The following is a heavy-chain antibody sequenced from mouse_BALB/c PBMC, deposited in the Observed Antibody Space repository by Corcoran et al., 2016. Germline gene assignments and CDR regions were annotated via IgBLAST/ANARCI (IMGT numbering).Heavy chain of an antibody. V-gene: IGHV1S136*01. D-gene: IGHD2-1*01. J-gene: IGHJ2*01. Sequence: EVQLQQSGPELVKPGASVKMSCKASGYTFTSYVIHWVKQKPGQALEWIGYIYPYNDGIKYNEKFKGKATLTSDKSSSTAYMGLNSLTSEDSAVYYCAREVPGGNPFDYWGQGTTLAVSS. CDR1: GYTFTSYV. CDR3: AREVPGGNPFDY. CDR2: IYPYNDGI.